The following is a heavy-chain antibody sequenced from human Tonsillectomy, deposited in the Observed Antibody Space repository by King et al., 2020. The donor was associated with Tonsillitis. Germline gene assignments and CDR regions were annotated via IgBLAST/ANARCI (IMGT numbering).Heavy chain of an antibody. CDR3: ASESPYSRYFARGDAFDI. D-gene: IGHD3-9*01. V-gene: IGHV3-30*04. Sequence: HVQLVESGGGVVQPGRSLRLSCAASGFTFSSYAMHWVRQAPGKGLEWVAVISYDGSNKYYADSVEGRFTLSRDNSKNTLYLQMNSLRAEDTAVYYCASESPYSRYFARGDAFDIWGQGTMVTGSS. CDR1: GFTFSSYA. J-gene: IGHJ3*02. CDR2: ISYDGSNK.